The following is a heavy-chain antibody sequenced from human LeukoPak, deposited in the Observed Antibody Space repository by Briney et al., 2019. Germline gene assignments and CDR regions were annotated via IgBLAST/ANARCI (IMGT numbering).Heavy chain of an antibody. J-gene: IGHJ5*02. CDR1: GGSFIGYY. V-gene: IGHV4-34*01. Sequence: PSETLSLTCAVYGGSFIGYYWTWIRQPLGKGLEWIGEINHSGSTNYNPSLKSRVTISVDTSKNQFSLKLSSVTAADTAVYYCARVLGATISEDWFDPWGQGTLVTVSS. CDR2: INHSGST. CDR3: ARVLGATISEDWFDP. D-gene: IGHD5-12*01.